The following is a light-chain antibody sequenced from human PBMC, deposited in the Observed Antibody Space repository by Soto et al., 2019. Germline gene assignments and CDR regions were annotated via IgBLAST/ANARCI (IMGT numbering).Light chain of an antibody. J-gene: IGLJ2*01. V-gene: IGLV2-14*01. Sequence: QPVLTQPASVSGSPGQSITISCTGTSSDVGGYNYVSWYQQHPGKAPKLMIYDVTNRPSGVSNRFSASKSGNTASLTISGLQAEDEADYYCSSYTSSSTVIFGGGTKLTVL. CDR2: DVT. CDR1: SSDVGGYNY. CDR3: SSYTSSSTVI.